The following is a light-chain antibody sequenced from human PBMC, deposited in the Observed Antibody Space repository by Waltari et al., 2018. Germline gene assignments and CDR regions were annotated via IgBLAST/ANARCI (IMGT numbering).Light chain of an antibody. Sequence: SYELSQPPSMSVSPGQTASIPCPGDKLRDKYVSWYQQKPGQSPVLGFHQDIKRPSGIPERFSGSNSGNTATLTISGTQAVDEADYYCQAWDIFGGGTKLTVL. CDR3: QAWDI. J-gene: IGLJ2*01. CDR2: QDI. CDR1: KLRDKY. V-gene: IGLV3-1*01.